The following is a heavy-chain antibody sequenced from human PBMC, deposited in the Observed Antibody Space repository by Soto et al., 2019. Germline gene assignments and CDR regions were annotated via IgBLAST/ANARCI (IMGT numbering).Heavy chain of an antibody. V-gene: IGHV3-72*01. CDR2: SRNKARSYTT. CDR1: GFTFSDHH. D-gene: IGHD1-26*01. J-gene: IGHJ3*02. CDR3: ARDDSRGSTSALDI. Sequence: EVQLVESGGGLVQPGGSLRLSCAASGFTFSDHHIDWVRQAPGMGLEWVGRSRNKARSYTTEYAASGKGRFSMSRDDSKSSVLLQMHSLKIEDTAMYYCARDDSRGSTSALDIWGQGRIVTVSS.